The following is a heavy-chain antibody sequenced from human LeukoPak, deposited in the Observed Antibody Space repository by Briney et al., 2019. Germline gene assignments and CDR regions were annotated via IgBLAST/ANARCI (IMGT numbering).Heavy chain of an antibody. J-gene: IGHJ4*02. CDR1: GFSFDDYV. CDR2: ISYDGNNK. Sequence: GRSLRLSCAASGFSFDDYVMDWVRQAPGEGLEWVAGISYDGNNKYYADSVKGRFTISRDNSKNTLYLQMNSLRVEDTAIYFCAKVWRDDHISGSYRGLDHWGQGTLVSVSS. V-gene: IGHV3-30*18. CDR3: AKVWRDDHISGSYRGLDH. D-gene: IGHD3-16*02.